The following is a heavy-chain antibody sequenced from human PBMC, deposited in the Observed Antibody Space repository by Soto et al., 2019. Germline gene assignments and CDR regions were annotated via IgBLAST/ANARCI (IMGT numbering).Heavy chain of an antibody. CDR3: ARGYCSGGSCYPFDY. V-gene: IGHV4-30-2*05. J-gene: IGHJ4*02. CDR1: GGSISSGGYS. CDR2: IYHSGST. Sequence: SETLSLTCAVSGGSISSGGYSWSWIRQPPGKGLEWIGYIYHSGSTYYNPSLKSRVTISVDTSKNQFSLKLSSVTAADTAVYYCARGYCSGGSCYPFDYWGQGTLVTVSS. D-gene: IGHD2-15*01.